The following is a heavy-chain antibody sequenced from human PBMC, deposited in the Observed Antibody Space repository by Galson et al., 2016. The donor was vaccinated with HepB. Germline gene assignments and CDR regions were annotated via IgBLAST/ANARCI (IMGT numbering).Heavy chain of an antibody. V-gene: IGHV4-39*01. Sequence: SETLSLTCTVSGGSIXXXPYXXXWXXXPPXXXLEXXGNXXXDGXXXYKXSLRSRVTISVDTSKNQLSLRLSSVTAADTAVYYCAGKDLMGWFDPWGQGTLXIVSS. CDR2: XXXDGXX. CDR3: AGKDLMGWFDP. CDR1: GGSIXXXPYX. J-gene: IGHJ5*02. D-gene: IGHD3/OR15-3a*01.